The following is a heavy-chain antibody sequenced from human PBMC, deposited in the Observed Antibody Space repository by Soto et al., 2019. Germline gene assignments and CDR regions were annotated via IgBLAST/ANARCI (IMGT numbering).Heavy chain of an antibody. CDR1: GGSISSGGYY. V-gene: IGHV4-31*03. Sequence: SETLSLTCTVSGGSISSGGYYWSWIRQHPGKGLEWIGYIYYSGSTYYNPSLKSRVTISVDTSKNQFSLKLSSVTAADTAVYYCARDRVLTIFGEPRVALYYYYGMDVWGQGTTVTVSS. CDR3: ARDRVLTIFGEPRVALYYYYGMDV. CDR2: IYYSGST. D-gene: IGHD3-3*01. J-gene: IGHJ6*02.